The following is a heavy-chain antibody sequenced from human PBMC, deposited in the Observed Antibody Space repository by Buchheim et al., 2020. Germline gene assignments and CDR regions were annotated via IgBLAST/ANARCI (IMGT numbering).Heavy chain of an antibody. V-gene: IGHV4-31*11. CDR3: ARTVSKWDYYFDY. J-gene: IGHJ4*02. D-gene: IGHD1-26*01. Sequence: QVQLQESGPGLVKPSQTLSLSCVVSGGSISRGGYYWSWIRQHPGKGLEWIGYTFYSGSTSYNPSLKSRVSISEDTSKNQFSLKLNSVTAADTAVYYCARTVSKWDYYFDYRGQG. CDR1: GGSISRGGYY. CDR2: TFYSGST.